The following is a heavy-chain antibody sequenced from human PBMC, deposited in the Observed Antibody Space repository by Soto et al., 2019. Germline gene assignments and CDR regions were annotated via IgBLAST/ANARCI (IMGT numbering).Heavy chain of an antibody. CDR3: ASLSYYDFWTQPGIDAFDI. J-gene: IGHJ3*02. CDR2: INPSGGST. D-gene: IGHD3-3*01. CDR1: GYTFTSYY. Sequence: GASVKVSCKASGYTFTSYYMHWVRQAPGQGLEWMGIINPSGGSTSYAQKFQGRVTMTRDTSTSTVYMELSSLRSEDTAVYYCASLSYYDFWTQPGIDAFDIWGQGTMVTVSS. V-gene: IGHV1-46*03.